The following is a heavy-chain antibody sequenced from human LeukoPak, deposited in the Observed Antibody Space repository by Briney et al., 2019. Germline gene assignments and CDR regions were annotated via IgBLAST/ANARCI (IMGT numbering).Heavy chain of an antibody. CDR2: ISSHTGDT. V-gene: IGHV1-18*01. CDR1: GYVFTSYG. D-gene: IGHD4-17*01. CDR3: ARDVRRLQLSTYFFDF. Sequence: ASVRVSCKASGYVFTSYGISWGRQAPGQGLEWMGGISSHTGDTRYAQRFQDRVTMTTDISTTTAYLDLRSLRFDDTAVYYCARDVRRLQLSTYFFDFWGRGTLVSVSS. J-gene: IGHJ4*02.